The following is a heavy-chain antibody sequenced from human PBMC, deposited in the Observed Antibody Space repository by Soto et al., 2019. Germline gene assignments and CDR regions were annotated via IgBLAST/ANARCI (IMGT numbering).Heavy chain of an antibody. V-gene: IGHV1-3*01. CDR3: ATSYGSGYRAFDY. J-gene: IGHJ4*02. CDR2: INAGNGNT. CDR1: GYTFTSYD. D-gene: IGHD3-10*01. Sequence: ASVKVACKASGYTFTSYDMHWVRQAPGQRLEWMGWINAGNGNTKYSQKFQGRVTITRDTSASKAYMELRSLRSEDTAFYYCATSYGSGYRAFDYWGQGALVTVSS.